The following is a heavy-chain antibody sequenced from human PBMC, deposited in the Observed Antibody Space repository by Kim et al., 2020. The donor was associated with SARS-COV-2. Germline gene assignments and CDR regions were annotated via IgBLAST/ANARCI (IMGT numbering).Heavy chain of an antibody. CDR3: AKRDKIAARPFYFDY. Sequence: AAGKGRFTISRDNAKNTLYLQMNSLRAEDTAVYYCAKRDKIAARPFYFDYWGQGTLVTVSS. D-gene: IGHD6-6*01. V-gene: IGHV3-23*01. J-gene: IGHJ4*02.